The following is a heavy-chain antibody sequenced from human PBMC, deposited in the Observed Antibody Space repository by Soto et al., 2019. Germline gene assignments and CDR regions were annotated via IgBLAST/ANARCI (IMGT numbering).Heavy chain of an antibody. D-gene: IGHD6-19*01. V-gene: IGHV3-73*02. CDR3: ARQHLDVPVASAIDY. J-gene: IGHJ4*02. Sequence: EVQLVESGGGLVQPGGSLKLSCAASGFTFSGYTIHWVRQASGKGLECVGRIPSKTHTYATSYAASVKGRFTISRDDSKNTAYLQMNSLKTEDTAVYYCARQHLDVPVASAIDYWGQGTLVTVSS. CDR2: IPSKTHTYAT. CDR1: GFTFSGYT.